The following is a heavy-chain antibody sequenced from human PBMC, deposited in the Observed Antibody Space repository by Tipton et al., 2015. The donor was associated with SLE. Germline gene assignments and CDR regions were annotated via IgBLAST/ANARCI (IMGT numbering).Heavy chain of an antibody. CDR3: ARDLRQIDALDI. V-gene: IGHV3-21*04. CDR1: GFTLSRQC. Sequence: SLRLSCEASGFTLSRQCMSWVRQAPGKGLEWVACISASGDGIYYADSVRDRFTVSRDISKNSFFLSMNSLRVEDTAVYYCARDLRQIDALDIWGQGTMVTVAS. CDR2: ISASGDGI. J-gene: IGHJ3*02.